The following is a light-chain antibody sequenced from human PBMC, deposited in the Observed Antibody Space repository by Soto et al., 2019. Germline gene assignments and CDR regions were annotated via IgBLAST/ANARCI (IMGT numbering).Light chain of an antibody. Sequence: DIVMTQSPDSLAVSLGERATMNCKCSRSVLYKSNNKNHLAWYQQKPGQPPQLIIYWASTRESGVPERFSGSGSGTDFTLTISSLEALDVAFYWCQQYLDVPFKFGGWTKVDI. CDR1: RSVLYKSNNKNH. V-gene: IGKV4-1*01. CDR3: QQYLDVPFK. CDR2: WAS. J-gene: IGKJ4*02.